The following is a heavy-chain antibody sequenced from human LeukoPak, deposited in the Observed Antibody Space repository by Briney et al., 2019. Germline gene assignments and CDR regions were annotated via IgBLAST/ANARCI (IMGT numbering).Heavy chain of an antibody. CDR1: GGSVSGYY. V-gene: IGHV4-59*08. CDR2: IYYSGST. J-gene: IGHJ4*02. Sequence: SETLSLTCAVSGGSVSGYYWSWVRQFPGRRLEWIGYIYYSGSTNYNPSLKSRVTISVDTSKNQFSLKLSSVTAADTAVYYCAATYYYDSSGYPSYFDYWGQGTLVTVSS. D-gene: IGHD3-22*01. CDR3: AATYYYDSSGYPSYFDY.